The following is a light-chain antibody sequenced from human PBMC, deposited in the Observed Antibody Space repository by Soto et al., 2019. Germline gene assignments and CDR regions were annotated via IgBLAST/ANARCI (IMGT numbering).Light chain of an antibody. V-gene: IGKV3-15*01. Sequence: EIVMTQSPATLSVSPGERATLSCRASQSLSSNLAWYQPKVGQPPRLLIYAASNRATGIPARFSGSESGTEFTLTISSRQSDDFAVYYCQQYRNSQVTFGGGTKVEI. CDR3: QQYRNSQVT. CDR1: QSLSSN. J-gene: IGKJ4*02. CDR2: AAS.